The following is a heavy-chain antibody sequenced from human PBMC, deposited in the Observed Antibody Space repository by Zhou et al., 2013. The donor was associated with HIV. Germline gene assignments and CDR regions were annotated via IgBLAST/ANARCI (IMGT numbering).Heavy chain of an antibody. CDR1: GGTFSSYA. Sequence: QVQLVQSGAEVKKPGSSVKVSCKASGGTFSSYAISWVRQAPGQGLEWMGRIIPILGIANYAQKFQGRVTITADKSTSTAYMELSSLRSEDTAVYYCARDRSGMVVSYYFDYWGPGEPLVTVSS. V-gene: IGHV1-69*04. CDR3: ARDRSGMVVSYYFDY. D-gene: IGHD2-15*01. J-gene: IGHJ4*02. CDR2: IIPILGIA.